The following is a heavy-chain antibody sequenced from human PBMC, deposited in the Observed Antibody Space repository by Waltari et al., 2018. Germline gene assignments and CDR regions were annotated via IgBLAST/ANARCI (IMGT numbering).Heavy chain of an antibody. CDR1: VFTFIPYA. D-gene: IGHD3-22*01. CDR3: ARRGGSAYFGAFDL. Sequence: EVQLLESGGGLVQPGGSLRLSCAASVFTFIPYALSWVRQAPGKGLQWVSAISDSGENTFYAHSVKGRFTISRDNSKNTLYLQMNRLRAEDTAIFYCARRGGSAYFGAFDLWGQGTLVTVSS. CDR2: ISDSGENT. J-gene: IGHJ3*01. V-gene: IGHV3-23*01.